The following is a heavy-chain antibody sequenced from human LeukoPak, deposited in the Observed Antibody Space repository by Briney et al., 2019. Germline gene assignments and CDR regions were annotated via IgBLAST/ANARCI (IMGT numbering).Heavy chain of an antibody. J-gene: IGHJ6*03. V-gene: IGHV3-30*18. CDR3: AKGGGYEAQYYYYYLDV. CDR1: GFTFSSYG. CDR2: ISYDGSNK. Sequence: PGGSLRLSCAASGFTFSSYGMHWVRQAPGKGLEWVAVISYDGSNKYYADSVKGRFTISRDNSKNTLYPQMKSLRAEDTAVYYCAKGGGYEAQYYYYYLDVWGKGTTVTISS. D-gene: IGHD5-12*01.